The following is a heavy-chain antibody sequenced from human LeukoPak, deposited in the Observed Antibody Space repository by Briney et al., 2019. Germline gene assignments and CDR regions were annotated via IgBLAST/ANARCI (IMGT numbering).Heavy chain of an antibody. CDR3: ARGYSSGRSAVDY. CDR2: ISSSSSTI. D-gene: IGHD6-19*01. J-gene: IGHJ4*02. Sequence: GGSLRLSCAASGFTFSSYSMNWVRQAPGKGLEWVSYISSSSSTIYYADSVKGRFTISGDNARNSLYLQMNSLRAEDTAVYYCARGYSSGRSAVDYWGQGTLVTVS. V-gene: IGHV3-48*04. CDR1: GFTFSSYS.